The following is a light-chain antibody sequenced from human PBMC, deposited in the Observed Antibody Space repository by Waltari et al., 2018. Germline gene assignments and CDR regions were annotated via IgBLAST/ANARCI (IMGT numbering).Light chain of an antibody. Sequence: EIVMTQSPATLSVSPGERATLSCRASERIVSNLAWYQQSPGQAPRLLIYAASTRATDVPARFSGSGSGTEFTLSISSMQSEDFAVYYCQQYYNWPRTFGQGTKVEIK. CDR2: AAS. J-gene: IGKJ1*01. V-gene: IGKV3D-15*01. CDR3: QQYYNWPRT. CDR1: ERIVSN.